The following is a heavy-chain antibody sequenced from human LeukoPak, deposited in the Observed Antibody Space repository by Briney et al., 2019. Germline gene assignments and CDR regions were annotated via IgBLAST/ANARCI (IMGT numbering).Heavy chain of an antibody. CDR2: IYSGGST. D-gene: IGHD4-17*01. V-gene: IGHV3-23*03. J-gene: IGHJ4*02. CDR3: AKGRQDYGDYGY. CDR1: GFTFSSYW. Sequence: GGSLRLSCAASGFTFSSYWMSWVRQAPGKGLEWVSLIYSGGSTYYADSVKGRFTISRDNSKNTLYLQMNSLRAEDTAVYYCAKGRQDYGDYGYWGQGTLVTVSS.